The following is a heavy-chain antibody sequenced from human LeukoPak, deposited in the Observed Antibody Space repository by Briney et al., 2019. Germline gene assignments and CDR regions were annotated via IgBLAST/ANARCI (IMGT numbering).Heavy chain of an antibody. J-gene: IGHJ1*01. Sequence: ASLKVSCKPSVYTFTSYYMQCVRQTPGQGLEWMLIINPSGGSTSYAQKFQGRVTMTSDTSTSTVYMELSSLRSEDTAVYYCASVDTAAGTPFGHWGQGTLVTVSS. D-gene: IGHD6-13*01. CDR3: ASVDTAAGTPFGH. V-gene: IGHV1-46*01. CDR2: INPSGGST. CDR1: VYTFTSYY.